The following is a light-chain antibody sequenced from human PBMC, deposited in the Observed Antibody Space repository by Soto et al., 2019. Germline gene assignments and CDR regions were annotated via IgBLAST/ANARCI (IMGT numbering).Light chain of an antibody. J-gene: IGKJ5*01. CDR2: GPH. Sequence: EIVLTQSPGILSLSPGERATLSCRASQSISSAYIAWYQQKPGQTPRLLIYGPHTRAAGIPDRFSGSGSGTDFTLTINRLESEDFAVYCCQQYGSLPITFGQGTRLGI. CDR3: QQYGSLPIT. CDR1: QSISSAY. V-gene: IGKV3-20*01.